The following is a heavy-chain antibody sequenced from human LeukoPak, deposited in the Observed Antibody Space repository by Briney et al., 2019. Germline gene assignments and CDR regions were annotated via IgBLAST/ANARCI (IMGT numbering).Heavy chain of an antibody. D-gene: IGHD3-16*02. CDR1: GFTFSSYS. Sequence: PGGSLRLSCAASGFTFSSYSMTWVRQAPGKGLEWVSSISSSSYIYYADSVKGRFTISRDNAKNSLYLQMNSLRAEDTAVYYCARGGLYDYVWGSFRPLDYWGQGTLVTVSS. CDR2: ISSSSYI. V-gene: IGHV3-21*01. CDR3: ARGGLYDYVWGSFRPLDY. J-gene: IGHJ4*02.